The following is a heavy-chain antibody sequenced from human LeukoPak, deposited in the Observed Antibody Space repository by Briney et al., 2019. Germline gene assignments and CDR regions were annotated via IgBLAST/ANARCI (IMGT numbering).Heavy chain of an antibody. CDR1: GYSISNGYF. J-gene: IGHJ5*02. CDR2: IYHGGNT. CDR3: AMHRIGAWSYLGGGFDP. D-gene: IGHD3-10*01. V-gene: IGHV4-38-2*02. Sequence: SETLSLTCTVSGYSISNGYFWGWIRQPPGEGLEWIGSIYHGGNTYHNPSLKSRVTMAVDTSKNQFSLKLSSVTAADTAMYYCAMHRIGAWSYLGGGFDPWGQGTLVTVSS.